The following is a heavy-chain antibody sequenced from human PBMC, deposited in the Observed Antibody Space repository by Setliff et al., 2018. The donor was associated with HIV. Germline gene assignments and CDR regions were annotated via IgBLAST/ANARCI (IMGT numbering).Heavy chain of an antibody. CDR3: ARDRTHRSGWYGYFEY. V-gene: IGHV1-18*01. D-gene: IGHD6-19*01. J-gene: IGHJ4*02. CDR2: ISTYSDET. Sequence: ASVKVSCKPSGYTFTTYDLSWVRQAPGQGLEWMGWISTYSDETSYSQNLQGRLTMTTDTSTGTAYMELRSLRADDTAVYYCARDRTHRSGWYGYFEYWGQGTLVTVSS. CDR1: GYTFTTYD.